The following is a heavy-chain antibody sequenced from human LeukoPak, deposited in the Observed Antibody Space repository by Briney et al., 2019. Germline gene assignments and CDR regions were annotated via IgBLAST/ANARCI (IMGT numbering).Heavy chain of an antibody. CDR2: IKSKTDGGTT. J-gene: IGHJ4*02. V-gene: IGHV3-15*01. D-gene: IGHD3-3*01. CDR1: GFTSRNAC. Sequence: GGSLRLSCAASGFTSRNACISWGRQAPGEGLEWVCGIKSKTDGGTTDYAAPVKGRFTISRDDSKNTLYLQMNSLKTEDTAVYYCTTVTPRITIFGVVIFWGQGTLVTVSS. CDR3: TTVTPRITIFGVVIF.